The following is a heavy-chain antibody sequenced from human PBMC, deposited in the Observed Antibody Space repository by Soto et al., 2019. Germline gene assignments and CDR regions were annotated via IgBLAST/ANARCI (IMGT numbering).Heavy chain of an antibody. CDR2: IIPIFGTA. CDR1: GGTFSSYA. Sequence: QVQLVQSGAEVKKPGSSVKVSCMASGGTFSSYAISWVRQAPGQGLEWMGGIIPIFGTANYAQKFQGRVTITADESTSTAYMELSSLRSEDTAVYYCARDGYCSSTSCYSSPRLDPWGQGTLVTVSS. J-gene: IGHJ5*02. V-gene: IGHV1-69*01. CDR3: ARDGYCSSTSCYSSPRLDP. D-gene: IGHD2-2*03.